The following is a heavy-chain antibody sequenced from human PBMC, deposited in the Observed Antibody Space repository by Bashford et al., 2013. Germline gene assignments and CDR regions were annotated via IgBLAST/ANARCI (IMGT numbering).Heavy chain of an antibody. V-gene: IGHV4-59*01. J-gene: IGHJ4*02. Sequence: SETLSLTCTVSGGSIGGYFWSWIRQPPRKGERGGGVGLVTTTVGVATTIPPSRLESPCQWTRPRTRSPSRLTSMTAADTAIYYCARGHRYSSGWYHFDYWGQGILVDRLL. CDR1: GGSIGGYF. D-gene: IGHD6-19*01. CDR3: ARGHRYSSGWYHFDY. CDR2: TTTVGVA.